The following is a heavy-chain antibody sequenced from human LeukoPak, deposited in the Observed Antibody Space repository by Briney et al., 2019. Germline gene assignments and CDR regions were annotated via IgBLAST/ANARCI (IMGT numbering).Heavy chain of an antibody. V-gene: IGHV1-18*01. CDR3: ARVYYGSGSYEYYFDY. D-gene: IGHD3-10*01. J-gene: IGHJ4*02. CDR1: GYTFSNYG. Sequence: ASVKVSCKASGYTFSNYGISWVRQAPGQGLEWLGWISAYNGNTHYAQKLQGRVTMTTDTSTSTAYMELRSLRSDDTAVYYCARVYYGSGSYEYYFDYWGQGTLVTVSS. CDR2: ISAYNGNT.